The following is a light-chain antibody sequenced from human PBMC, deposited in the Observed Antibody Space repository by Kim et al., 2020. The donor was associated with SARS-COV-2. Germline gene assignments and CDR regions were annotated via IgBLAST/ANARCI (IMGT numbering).Light chain of an antibody. CDR1: QDIRND. CDR2: GAS. V-gene: IGKV1-17*01. J-gene: IGKJ5*01. CDR3: LQHSTYPIT. Sequence: GYVGDRVTITCRASQDIRNDLGWYQQNPGRAPKRLIYGASSLQSGVPSRFSGSGSGTEFTLPISSVQPEDFATYFCLQHSTYPITFGQGTRLEIK.